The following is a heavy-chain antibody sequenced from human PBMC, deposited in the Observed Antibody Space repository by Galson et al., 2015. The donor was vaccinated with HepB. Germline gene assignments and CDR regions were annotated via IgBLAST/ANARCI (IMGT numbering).Heavy chain of an antibody. V-gene: IGHV1-2*06. J-gene: IGHJ4*02. Sequence: SVKVSCKASGYTFTGYYMHWVRQAPGQGLEWMGRINPNSGGTNYAQKFQGRVTMTRDTSISTAYTELSRLRSDDTAVYYCARALSRGYSYGCGYWGQGTLVTVSS. D-gene: IGHD5-18*01. CDR1: GYTFTGYY. CDR3: ARALSRGYSYGCGY. CDR2: INPNSGGT.